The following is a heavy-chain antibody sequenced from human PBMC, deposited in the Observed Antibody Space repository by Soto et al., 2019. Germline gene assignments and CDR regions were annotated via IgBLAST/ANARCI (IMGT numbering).Heavy chain of an antibody. Sequence: SETLSLTCTVTGGAISGYYWTWIRQSDGEGLEWIGRIYSSGSTNYNPSLESRVTISLDTSMNYFSLRLSSVTAADTAVYYCARGQRFSDWFDPWGQGTLVTVSS. CDR3: ARGQRFSDWFDP. CDR2: IYSSGST. CDR1: GGAISGYY. D-gene: IGHD3-3*01. V-gene: IGHV4-4*07. J-gene: IGHJ5*02.